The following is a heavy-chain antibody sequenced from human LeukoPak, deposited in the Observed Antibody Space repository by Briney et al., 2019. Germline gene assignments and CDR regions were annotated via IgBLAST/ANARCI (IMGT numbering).Heavy chain of an antibody. CDR1: GFTVTNDY. CDR3: AKVVGATLVSSWTDAFDI. J-gene: IGHJ3*02. Sequence: GGSLRLSCAVSGFTVTNDYMNWVRQAPGKGLEWVSIIYSGGSTYYADSVKGRFTISRDNSKNTLYLQMNSLRAEDTAVYYCAKVVGATLVSSWTDAFDIWGQGTMVTVSS. V-gene: IGHV3-66*02. D-gene: IGHD1-26*01. CDR2: IYSGGST.